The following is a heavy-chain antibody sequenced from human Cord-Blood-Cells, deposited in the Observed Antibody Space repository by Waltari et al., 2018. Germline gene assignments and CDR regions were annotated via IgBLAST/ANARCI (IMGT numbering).Heavy chain of an antibody. V-gene: IGHV1-69*01. CDR2: IIPIFGTA. CDR3: ARGEGYSGYDPYYYYYMDV. Sequence: QVQLVQSGAEVKKPGSSVKVSCKASEGTFSSYAISWVRQAPGQGLEWMGGIIPIFGTANYAQKFQGRVTITADESTSTAYMELSSLRSEDTAVYYCARGEGYSGYDPYYYYYMDVWGKGTTVTVSS. J-gene: IGHJ6*03. CDR1: EGTFSSYA. D-gene: IGHD5-12*01.